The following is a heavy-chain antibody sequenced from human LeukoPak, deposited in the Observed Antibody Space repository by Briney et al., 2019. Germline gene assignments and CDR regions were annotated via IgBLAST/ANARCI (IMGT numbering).Heavy chain of an antibody. CDR2: VNRDGSET. CDR1: GFTMSNHW. CDR3: ARNNGMDV. V-gene: IGHV3-7*03. J-gene: IGHJ6*02. Sequence: GGSLRLSCAASGFTMSNHWMTWVRQVPGRGPEWVANVNRDGSETYYLDSVKGRFTISKDNAKNSLYLQMNSLRAEDTALYHCARNNGMDVWGQGTTVIVSS.